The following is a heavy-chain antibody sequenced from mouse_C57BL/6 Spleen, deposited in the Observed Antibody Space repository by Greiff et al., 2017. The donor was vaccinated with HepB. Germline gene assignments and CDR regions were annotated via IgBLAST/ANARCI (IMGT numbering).Heavy chain of an antibody. CDR1: GYTFTSYW. D-gene: IGHD2-4*01. CDR3: ARPIYYDYDKAFAY. CDR2: IDPSDSYT. J-gene: IGHJ3*01. V-gene: IGHV1-69*01. Sequence: VQLQQPGAELVMPGASVKLSCKASGYTFTSYWMHWVKQRPGQGLEWIGEIDPSDSYTNYNQKFKGKSTLTVDKSSSTAYMQLSSLTSEDSAVYYCARPIYYDYDKAFAYWGQGTLVTVSA.